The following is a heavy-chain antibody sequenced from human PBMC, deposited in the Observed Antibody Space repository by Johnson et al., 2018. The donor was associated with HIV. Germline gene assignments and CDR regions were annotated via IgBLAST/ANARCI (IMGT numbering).Heavy chain of an antibody. Sequence: QVQLVESGGGVVQPGRSLRLSCAATGLEFQSFGMHWVRQAPGKGLEWVAFISYDGSNKYYADSVKGRFTISRDYSKNTLYLQMNSLRTYDTAVYYCARYTSGGYIGADAFDIWGQGTMVTVSS. D-gene: IGHD6-19*01. V-gene: IGHV3-30*19. J-gene: IGHJ3*02. CDR3: ARYTSGGYIGADAFDI. CDR1: GLEFQSFG. CDR2: ISYDGSNK.